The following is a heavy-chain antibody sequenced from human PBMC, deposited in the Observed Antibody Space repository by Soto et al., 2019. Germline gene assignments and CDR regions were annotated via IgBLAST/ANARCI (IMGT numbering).Heavy chain of an antibody. CDR1: GFTFSSYW. CDR2: IKQDGSDK. Sequence: EVQLVESGGGLVQPGGSLRLSCAASGFTFSSYWMTWVRQAPGKGLECVANIKQDGSDKYYVDSVKVRFTISRDNAKNSLYLQMNSLRVEDTAVYYCARQTRAPESWGQGTLVTVSS. V-gene: IGHV3-7*03. J-gene: IGHJ4*02. CDR3: ARQTRAPES. D-gene: IGHD3-10*01.